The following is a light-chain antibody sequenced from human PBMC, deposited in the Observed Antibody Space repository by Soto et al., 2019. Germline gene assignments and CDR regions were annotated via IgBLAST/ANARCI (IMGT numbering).Light chain of an antibody. Sequence: EIVMTQSPATLSVSPGERVTLSCRASQSVGTNLVWYQQKPGQAPRLLIYGASTRATVIPARFSGGGSGTEFTLTISSLQSEDFAVYYCQQCNNWPLTFGGGTKVEIK. J-gene: IGKJ4*01. V-gene: IGKV3-15*01. CDR3: QQCNNWPLT. CDR1: QSVGTN. CDR2: GAS.